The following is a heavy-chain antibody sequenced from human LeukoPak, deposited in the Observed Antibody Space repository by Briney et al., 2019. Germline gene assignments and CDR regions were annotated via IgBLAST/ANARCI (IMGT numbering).Heavy chain of an antibody. V-gene: IGHV4-59*01. CDR1: GAFIRSYY. CDR2: IYYSGST. CDR3: ARPYYDSSGYTPWGY. D-gene: IGHD3-22*01. Sequence: SETLSLSCTVSGAFIRSYYWSWIRQPPGKGLEWIGYIYYSGSTNYNPSLKSRVTISVDTSKNQFSLKLSSVTAADTAVYYCARPYYDSSGYTPWGYWGQGTLVTVSS. J-gene: IGHJ4*02.